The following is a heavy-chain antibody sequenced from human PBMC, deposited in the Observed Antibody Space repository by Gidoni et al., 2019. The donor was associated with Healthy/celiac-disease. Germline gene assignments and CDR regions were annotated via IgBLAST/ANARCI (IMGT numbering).Heavy chain of an antibody. Sequence: EVQLVESGGGLVKPGGSLRLSCAASGFTFSNAWMSWVRQAPGKGLEWVGRIKSKTDGGTTDYAAPVKGRFTISRDDSKNTLYLQMNSLKTEDTAVYYCTTEKWFVGAVDYWGQGTLVTVSS. CDR2: IKSKTDGGTT. D-gene: IGHD3-16*01. CDR3: TTEKWFVGAVDY. J-gene: IGHJ4*02. CDR1: GFTFSNAW. V-gene: IGHV3-15*01.